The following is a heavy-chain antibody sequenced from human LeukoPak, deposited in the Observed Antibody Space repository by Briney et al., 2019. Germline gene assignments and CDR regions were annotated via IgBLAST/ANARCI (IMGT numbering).Heavy chain of an antibody. CDR1: GYTFTGFG. D-gene: IGHD6-13*01. CDR3: ARDLGTDQQLIFFDY. J-gene: IGHJ4*02. Sequence: ASVKVSCKASGYTFTGFGISWVRQAPGQGLEWMGWISAYNGNTNYAQKPQGRVTMTTDTSTSTAYMELRSLRSDDTAVYYCARDLGTDQQLIFFDYWGQGTLVTVSS. CDR2: ISAYNGNT. V-gene: IGHV1-18*04.